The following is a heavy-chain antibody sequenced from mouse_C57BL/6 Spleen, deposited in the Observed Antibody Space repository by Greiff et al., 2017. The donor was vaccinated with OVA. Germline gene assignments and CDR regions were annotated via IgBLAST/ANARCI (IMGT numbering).Heavy chain of an antibody. Sequence: DVLLVESGGGLVKPGGSLKLSCAASGFTFSDYGMHWVRQAPGKGLEWVAYISSGSSTIYYADTVKGRFTISSDNAKNTLFLQLTSLRSEDTAVYYCARDCSSSYGLAYWGQGTLVTVSS. CDR2: ISSGSSTI. V-gene: IGHV5-17*01. D-gene: IGHD1-1*01. J-gene: IGHJ3*01. CDR3: ARDCSSSYGLAY. CDR1: GFTFSDYG.